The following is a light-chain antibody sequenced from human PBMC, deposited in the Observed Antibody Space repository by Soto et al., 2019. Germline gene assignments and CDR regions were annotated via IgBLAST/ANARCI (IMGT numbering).Light chain of an antibody. Sequence: QSVLTQPASVSGSPGQSITISCTGTSSDVGTYNLVSWYQPHPGKAPNLIIYEGSKRPSGVSDRFSGSKAGNAASLTSYGLETEDEADYVCCSYAGSGSPVIFGGGTTVTVL. J-gene: IGLJ2*01. V-gene: IGLV2-23*01. CDR3: CSYAGSGSPVI. CDR2: EGS. CDR1: SSDVGTYNL.